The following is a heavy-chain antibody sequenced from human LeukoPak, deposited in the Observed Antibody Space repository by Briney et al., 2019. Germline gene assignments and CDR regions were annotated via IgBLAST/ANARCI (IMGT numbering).Heavy chain of an antibody. Sequence: SETLSLTCTVSGGSISSSSYYWGWIRQPPGKGLEWIGRIYTSGSTNYNPSLKSRVTISVDTSKNQFSLKLSSVTAADTAVYYCASGDRITTTYGYPYYFDYWGQGTLVTVSS. CDR3: ASGDRITTTYGYPYYFDY. CDR2: IYTSGST. J-gene: IGHJ4*02. CDR1: GGSISSSSYY. V-gene: IGHV4-39*07. D-gene: IGHD5-18*01.